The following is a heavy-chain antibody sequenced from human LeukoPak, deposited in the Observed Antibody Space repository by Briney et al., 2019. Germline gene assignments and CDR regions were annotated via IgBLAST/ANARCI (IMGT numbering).Heavy chain of an antibody. J-gene: IGHJ4*02. D-gene: IGHD1/OR15-1a*01. Sequence: PGGSLRLSCAASGFTFSNFYMHWVRQAPGKGLEWVALMSYNGGIKYYGDAVRGRFTISRDNSVSTLHLEMTSLRPDDTAVYYCAKGGEQKTFRWGMDYWGQGTLVTVSS. CDR1: GFTFSNFY. CDR3: AKGGEQKTFRWGMDY. V-gene: IGHV3-30*18. CDR2: MSYNGGIK.